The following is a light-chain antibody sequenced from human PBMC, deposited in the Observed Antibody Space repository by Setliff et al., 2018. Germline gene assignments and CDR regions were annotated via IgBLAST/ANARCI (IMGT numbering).Light chain of an antibody. V-gene: IGLV2-8*01. CDR3: SSYAGSNNFV. Sequence: QSALTQPPSASVYPGQSVTISCTGTSSDVGGYNYVPWYQQHPGKAPKLMIYEVSTRPSGVPDRFSGSKSGNRAPLTVSGLQAEAEADYYCSSYAGSNNFVFGTGTKVTVL. CDR1: SSDVGGYNY. CDR2: EVS. J-gene: IGLJ1*01.